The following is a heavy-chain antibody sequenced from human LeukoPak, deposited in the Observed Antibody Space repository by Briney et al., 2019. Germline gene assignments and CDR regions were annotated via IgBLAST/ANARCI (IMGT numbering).Heavy chain of an antibody. CDR3: ARVGSGCYYYYFDY. CDR1: GGSISSGSYY. Sequence: PSETLSPTCTVSGGSISSGSYYWSWIRQPAGKGLEWIGRIYTSGSTNYNPSLQSRVTISVDTSKNQFSLKLSSVTAADTAVYYCARVGSGCYYYYFDYWGQGTLSPSPQ. D-gene: IGHD1-26*01. CDR2: IYTSGST. J-gene: IGHJ4*02. V-gene: IGHV4-61*02.